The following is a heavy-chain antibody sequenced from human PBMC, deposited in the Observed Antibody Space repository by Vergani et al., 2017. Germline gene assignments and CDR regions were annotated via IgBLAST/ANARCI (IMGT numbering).Heavy chain of an antibody. CDR1: GGTFSSYA. CDR2: IIPIFGTA. V-gene: IGHV1-69*01. J-gene: IGHJ4*02. Sequence: QVQLVQSGAEVKKPGSSVKVSCKASGGTFSSYAISWVRQAPGQGLGWMGGIIPIFGTANYAQKFQGRVTITADESTSTAYMELSSLRSEDTAMYYCAGGVLRYFDSIGDYFDYWGQGTLVTVSS. CDR3: AGGVLRYFDSIGDYFDY. D-gene: IGHD3-9*01.